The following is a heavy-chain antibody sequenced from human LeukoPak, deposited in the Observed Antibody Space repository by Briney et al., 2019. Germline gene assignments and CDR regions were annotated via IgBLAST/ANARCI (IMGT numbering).Heavy chain of an antibody. V-gene: IGHV4-34*01. D-gene: IGHD6-13*01. J-gene: IGHJ5*02. CDR2: INHSGST. CDR1: GGSFSGFY. Sequence: SETLSLTCAVYGGSFSGFYWSWIRQPPGKGLEWIGEINHSGSTNYNPSLKSRVTISVDTSKNQFSLKLSSVTAADTAVYYCARGRQQLVHRWFDPWSQGTLVTVSS. CDR3: ARGRQQLVHRWFDP.